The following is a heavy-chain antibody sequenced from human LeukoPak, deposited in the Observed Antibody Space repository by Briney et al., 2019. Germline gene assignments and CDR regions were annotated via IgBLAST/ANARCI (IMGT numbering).Heavy chain of an antibody. Sequence: SETLSLTCTVSGGSISGYSWSWIRQPPGKGLEWIGYIYYSGSTNYSPSLKSRVIISVDTTKNQFSLKLRSVTAADTAVYYCASGRYGDLYDYWGQGTLVTVSS. J-gene: IGHJ4*02. D-gene: IGHD4-17*01. V-gene: IGHV4-59*01. CDR1: GGSISGYS. CDR3: ASGRYGDLYDY. CDR2: IYYSGST.